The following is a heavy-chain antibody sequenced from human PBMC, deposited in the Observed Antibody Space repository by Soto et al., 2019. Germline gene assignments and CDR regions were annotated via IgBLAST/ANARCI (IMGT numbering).Heavy chain of an antibody. CDR3: ARDKLVLVVPAAANWFDP. J-gene: IGHJ5*02. CDR2: ISSSSSYI. CDR1: GFTFSSYS. D-gene: IGHD2-2*01. Sequence: GGSLRLSCAASGFTFSSYSMNWVRQAPGKGLEWVSSISSSSSYIYYADSVKGRFTISRDNAKNSLYLQMNSLRAEDTAVYYCARDKLVLVVPAAANWFDPWGQGTLVTSPQ. V-gene: IGHV3-21*01.